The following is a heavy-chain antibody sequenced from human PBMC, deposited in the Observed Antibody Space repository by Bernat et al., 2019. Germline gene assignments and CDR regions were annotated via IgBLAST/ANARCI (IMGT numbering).Heavy chain of an antibody. J-gene: IGHJ1*01. CDR3: AKPKTTVTTGYFQH. CDR2: ISGFGGST. CDR1: GFTFSSYA. V-gene: IGHV3-23*01. Sequence: EVQLLESGGGLVQPGGSLRLSCAASGFTFSSYAMSWVRQAPGKGLQWVSSISGFGGSTYYADSVKGRFTISRDNSKNTLWLQMNSLRAEDTAVYYCAKPKTTVTTGYFQHWGQGTLVTVSS. D-gene: IGHD4-17*01.